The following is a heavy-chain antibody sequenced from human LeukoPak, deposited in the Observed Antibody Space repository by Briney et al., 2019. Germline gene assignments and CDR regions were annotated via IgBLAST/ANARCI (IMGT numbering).Heavy chain of an antibody. D-gene: IGHD2/OR15-2a*01. CDR2: ISYDDGSNK. Sequence: PGRSLRLSCATSGFTFSSYGMHWVRQAPGKGLEWVAVISYDDGSNKYYADSVKGRFTISRVNSKNTLYLQMNSLRPEDTAVYYCAKGSTFFDSWGQGTLVTVSS. J-gene: IGHJ4*02. V-gene: IGHV3-30*18. CDR3: AKGSTFFDS. CDR1: GFTFSSYG.